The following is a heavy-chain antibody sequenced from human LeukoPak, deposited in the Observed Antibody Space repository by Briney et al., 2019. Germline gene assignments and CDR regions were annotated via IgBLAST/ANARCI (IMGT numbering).Heavy chain of an antibody. CDR2: ISTRDNTI. Sequence: PGGSLRLSCTASGFTFSDYYMSWIRQTPGKGLEWLSYISTRDNTIQYADSVKGRFTISRANANNSVFLQMNNLRAEDSAIYYCARGARWAYYFDYWGQGSLVTVSS. CDR3: ARGARWAYYFDY. J-gene: IGHJ4*02. V-gene: IGHV3-11*01. D-gene: IGHD4-23*01. CDR1: GFTFSDYY.